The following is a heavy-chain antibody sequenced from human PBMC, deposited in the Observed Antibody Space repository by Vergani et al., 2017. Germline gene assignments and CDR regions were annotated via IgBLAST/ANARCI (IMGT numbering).Heavy chain of an antibody. CDR2: IIPIFGTA. CDR3: ARSYSSADYNWFDP. V-gene: IGHV1-69*01. D-gene: IGHD6-19*01. Sequence: QVQLVESGGGVVQPGRSLRLSCAASGFTFSSYGMHWVRQAPGKGLEWMGGIIPIFGTANYAQKFQGRVTITADESTSTAYMGLSSLRSEDTAVYYCARSYSSADYNWFDPWGQGTLVTVSS. CDR1: GFTFSSYG. J-gene: IGHJ5*02.